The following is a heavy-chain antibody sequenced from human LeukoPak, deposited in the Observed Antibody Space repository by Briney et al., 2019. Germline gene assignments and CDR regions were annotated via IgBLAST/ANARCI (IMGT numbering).Heavy chain of an antibody. CDR2: INHSGST. CDR1: GGSFSGYY. Sequence: SETLSLTCAVYGGSFSGYYWSWIRQPPGKGLEWIGEINHSGSTNYNPSLKSRVTISVDTSKNQFSLKLSSVTAADTAVYYCASGGFLYGGNIRRSYWGQGTLVTVSS. J-gene: IGHJ4*02. CDR3: ASGGFLYGGNIRRSY. V-gene: IGHV4-34*01. D-gene: IGHD4-23*01.